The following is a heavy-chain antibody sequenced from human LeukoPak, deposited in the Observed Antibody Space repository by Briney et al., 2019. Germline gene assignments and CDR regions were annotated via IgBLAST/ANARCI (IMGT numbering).Heavy chain of an antibody. V-gene: IGHV3-7*01. CDR3: ARDIEAAGLFLDY. J-gene: IGHJ4*02. D-gene: IGHD6-13*01. CDR2: IKYDGSEK. CDR1: GFTFSSYW. Sequence: GGSLRLSCAASGFTFSSYWMTWVRQTPGKGLEWVANIKYDGSEKDYMDSVKGRFTISRDNAKNSLYLQMNSLRAEDTAVYYCARDIEAAGLFLDYWGQGTLVTVSS.